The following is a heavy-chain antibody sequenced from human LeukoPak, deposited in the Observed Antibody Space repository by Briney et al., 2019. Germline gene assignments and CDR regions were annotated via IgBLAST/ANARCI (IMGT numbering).Heavy chain of an antibody. CDR2: IKQDGSEK. CDR1: GFTFSSYA. D-gene: IGHD3-10*01. J-gene: IGHJ5*02. V-gene: IGHV3-7*01. Sequence: GGSLRLSCAASGFTFSSYAMSWVRQAPGKGLEWVANIKQDGSEKYYVDSVKGRFTISRDNAKNSLYLQMNSLRAEDTAVYYCARDRPGSGSPRFDPWGQGTLVTVSS. CDR3: ARDRPGSGSPRFDP.